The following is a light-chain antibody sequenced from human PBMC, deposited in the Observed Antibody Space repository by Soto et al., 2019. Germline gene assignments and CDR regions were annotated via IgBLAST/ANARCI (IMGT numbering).Light chain of an antibody. CDR1: RSNIGSNL. CDR3: AAWDDSLSGVV. CDR2: SND. J-gene: IGLJ2*01. V-gene: IGLV1-47*02. Sequence: HSVVTQPPSVSGTPGQRVTIFCSGRRSNIGSNLVYWYQQLPGTAPKLLIFSNDQRPSGVPDRFSGSRSGTSASLAISGLRSEDEGDYYCAAWDDSLSGVVFGGGTKVTVL.